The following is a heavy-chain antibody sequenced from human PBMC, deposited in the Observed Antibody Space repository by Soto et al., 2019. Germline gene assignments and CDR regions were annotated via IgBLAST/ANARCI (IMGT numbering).Heavy chain of an antibody. CDR1: GDTVSINTSA. D-gene: IGHD6-6*01. Sequence: SQTLALPCGISGDTVSINTSACNSIRQSPTRGLGWLGRTYYRSKCYNDYAVSVKSRITINPDTSKNQFSLQLNSVTPEDTAVYYCARDEDSSSPFDYWSQGTLVTVSS. CDR2: TYYRSKCYN. CDR3: ARDEDSSSPFDY. V-gene: IGHV6-1*01. J-gene: IGHJ4*02.